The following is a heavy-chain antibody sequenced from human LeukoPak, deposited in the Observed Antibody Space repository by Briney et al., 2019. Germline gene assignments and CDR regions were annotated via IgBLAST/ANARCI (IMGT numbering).Heavy chain of an antibody. D-gene: IGHD3-22*01. CDR2: IIPILGIA. Sequence: ASVKVSCKASGGTFSSYAISWVRQAPGQGLVWMGRIIPILGIANYAQKFQGRVTITADKSTSTAYMELSSLRSEDTAVYYCATPPLGHDSSRGDDAFDIWGQGTMVTVSS. CDR1: GGTFSSYA. CDR3: ATPPLGHDSSRGDDAFDI. J-gene: IGHJ3*02. V-gene: IGHV1-69*04.